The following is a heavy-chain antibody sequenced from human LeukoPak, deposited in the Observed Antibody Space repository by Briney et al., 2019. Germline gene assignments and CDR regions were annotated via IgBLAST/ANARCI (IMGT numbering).Heavy chain of an antibody. CDR2: ISGSGGST. CDR3: AKSGYNRFDY. Sequence: GGSLRLSCAASGFTFSSYEMNWVRQAPGKGLEWVSTISGSGGSTYYADSVKGRFTISRDNSKSTLYLQINSLRAEDTAVYYCAKSGYNRFDYWGQGTLVTVSS. D-gene: IGHD5-24*01. CDR1: GFTFSSYE. V-gene: IGHV3-23*01. J-gene: IGHJ4*02.